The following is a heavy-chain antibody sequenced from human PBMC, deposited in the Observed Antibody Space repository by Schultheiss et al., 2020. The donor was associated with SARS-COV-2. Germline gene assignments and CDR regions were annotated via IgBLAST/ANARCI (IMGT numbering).Heavy chain of an antibody. Sequence: ASVKVSCKASGYTFTGYYMHWVRQAPGQGLEWMGWINPNSGGTNYAQKFQGRVTMTRDTSITTAYMELSRLRSDDTAVYYCARGDYDFWSGYNYYGMDVWGQGTTVTVSS. V-gene: IGHV1-2*02. CDR3: ARGDYDFWSGYNYYGMDV. J-gene: IGHJ6*02. CDR1: GYTFTGYY. CDR2: INPNSGGT. D-gene: IGHD3-3*01.